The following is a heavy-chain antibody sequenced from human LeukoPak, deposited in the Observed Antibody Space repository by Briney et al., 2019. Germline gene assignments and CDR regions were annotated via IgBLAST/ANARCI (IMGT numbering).Heavy chain of an antibody. CDR2: MNNGPGAT. J-gene: IGHJ6*02. CDR1: GFSFSSSP. Sequence: GGSLRLSCAVSGFSFSSSPRSWIRQPPGKGLEWISAMNNGPGATFYRYFVRGRFTISRDDSKSTLYLQMNSLRAEDTGTYYCAKTHYDLLDVWGQGTTVTVSS. V-gene: IGHV3-23*01. D-gene: IGHD5-12*01. CDR3: AKTHYDLLDV.